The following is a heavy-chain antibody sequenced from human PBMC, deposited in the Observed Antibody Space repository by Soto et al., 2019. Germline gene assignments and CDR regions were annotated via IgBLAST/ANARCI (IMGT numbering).Heavy chain of an antibody. Sequence: QVQLVQSGAEVKKPGASVKVSCKASGYTFTSYGISWVRQAPGQGLEWMGWIRAYNGNTNYAQKLHGRVTMTTDTSTSTAYVELRSLRSDDTAVYYCARDARQATNWFDPWGQGTLVTVSS. J-gene: IGHJ5*02. D-gene: IGHD6-6*01. CDR1: GYTFTSYG. CDR2: IRAYNGNT. CDR3: ARDARQATNWFDP. V-gene: IGHV1-18*01.